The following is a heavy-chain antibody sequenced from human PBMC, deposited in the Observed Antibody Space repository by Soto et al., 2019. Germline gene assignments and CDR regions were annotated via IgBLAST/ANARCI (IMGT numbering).Heavy chain of an antibody. D-gene: IGHD3-10*01. J-gene: IGHJ4*02. CDR1: GFTFSYYW. CDR2: IKYDGAEK. Sequence: GGSLILSCAASGFTFSYYWMNWVRQAPGKGLEWVASIKYDGAEKTYVDSVKGRFTISRDNPKNSVYLQMASLRAEDTAVYYCARDGVAPGLYFDHWGQGTPVTVSS. V-gene: IGHV3-7*05. CDR3: ARDGVAPGLYFDH.